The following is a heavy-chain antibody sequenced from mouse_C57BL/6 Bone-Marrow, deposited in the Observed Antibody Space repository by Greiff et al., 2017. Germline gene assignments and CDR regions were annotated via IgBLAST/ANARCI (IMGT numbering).Heavy chain of an antibody. CDR3: ARGYGNPWYFDV. CDR2: ISSGSSTI. D-gene: IGHD1-1*01. Sequence: EVKLVESGGGLVKPGGSLKLSCAASGFTFSDYGMHWVRQAPEKGLEWVAYISSGSSTIYYADTVKGRFTISRDNAKNTLFLQMTSLRSEDTAMYYCARGYGNPWYFDVWGTGTTVTVSS. J-gene: IGHJ1*03. V-gene: IGHV5-17*01. CDR1: GFTFSDYG.